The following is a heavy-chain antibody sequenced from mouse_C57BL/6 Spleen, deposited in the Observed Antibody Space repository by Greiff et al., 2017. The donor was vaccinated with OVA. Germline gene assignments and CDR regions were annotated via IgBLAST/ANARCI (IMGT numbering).Heavy chain of an antibody. D-gene: IGHD1-1*01. CDR1: GFTFSSYA. CDR2: ISDGGSYT. CDR3: ARAPYYYGSSYYFDC. V-gene: IGHV5-4*01. Sequence: EVQGVESGGGLVKPGGSLKLSCAASGFTFSSYAMSWVRQTPEQRLEWVATISDGGSYTYYPDNVKGRFTISRDNAKNNLYLQMSHLKSEDTAMYYCARAPYYYGSSYYFDCWGQGTTLTVSS. J-gene: IGHJ2*01.